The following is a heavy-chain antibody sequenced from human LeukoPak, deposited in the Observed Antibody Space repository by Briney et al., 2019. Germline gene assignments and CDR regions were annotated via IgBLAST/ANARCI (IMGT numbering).Heavy chain of an antibody. V-gene: IGHV4-31*03. CDR1: GGSISSGGYY. CDR2: IYDSEST. Sequence: SQTLSLTCTVSGGSISSGGYYWRWIRQYPGKGLEWIGYIYDSESTYYNPSLKSRVTVAVDASKNQFSLNLSSVTAADTALYYCAREGYGAPYYFGYWGQGTLVTVSS. D-gene: IGHD4-17*01. J-gene: IGHJ4*01. CDR3: AREGYGAPYYFGY.